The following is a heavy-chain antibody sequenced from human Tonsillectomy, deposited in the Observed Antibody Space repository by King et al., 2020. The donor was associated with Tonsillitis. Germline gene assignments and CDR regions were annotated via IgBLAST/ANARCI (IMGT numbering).Heavy chain of an antibody. V-gene: IGHV3-30*18. J-gene: IGHJ2*01. CDR3: AKVVIGLSDCYFDL. CDR1: GFTFSNYG. CDR2: IAYDASYE. Sequence: VQLVESGGGVVQPGRSLRLSCAASGFTFSNYGMHWVRQAPGKGLEWVALIAYDASYENYADSVKGRFAISRDNSKNTLYLEMNSLRVEDTAVYYCAKVVIGLSDCYFDLWGGGTRVPVSS. D-gene: IGHD3-10*01.